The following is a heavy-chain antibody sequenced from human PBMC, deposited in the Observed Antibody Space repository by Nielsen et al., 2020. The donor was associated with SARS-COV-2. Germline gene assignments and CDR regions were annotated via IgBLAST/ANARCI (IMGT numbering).Heavy chain of an antibody. CDR1: GFTFSSYG. Sequence: GGSLRLSCAPSGFTFSSYGMHWVCQATGQGLEWVAVISYDGSNKYYADSVKGRFTISRDNSKNTLYLQMNSLRAEETAVYYCAKDYFHYGGNSGDTVPDYWRQGTLFTVSP. V-gene: IGHV3-30*18. CDR2: ISYDGSNK. CDR3: AKDYFHYGGNSGDTVPDY. D-gene: IGHD4-23*01. J-gene: IGHJ4*02.